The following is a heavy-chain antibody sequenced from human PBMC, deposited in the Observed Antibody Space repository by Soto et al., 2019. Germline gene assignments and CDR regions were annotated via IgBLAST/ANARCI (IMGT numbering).Heavy chain of an antibody. D-gene: IGHD2-21*02. CDR1: GGTFRSHT. V-gene: IGHV1-69*08. CDR2: IVPILETP. CDR3: ARTRVTLTSYYFDY. Sequence: QVQLVQSGAEVKKPGSSVKVSCKASGGTFRSHTISWVRQAPGQGLEWMGRIVPILETPNYAQKFQGRITITADKSTSTSYMELSSLRSEDTAIYFCARTRVTLTSYYFDYWCQGTLVTVSS. J-gene: IGHJ4*02.